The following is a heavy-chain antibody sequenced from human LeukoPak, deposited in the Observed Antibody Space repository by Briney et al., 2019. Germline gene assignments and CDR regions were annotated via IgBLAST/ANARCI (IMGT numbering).Heavy chain of an antibody. CDR3: ARWSMVRPRDAFDI. CDR1: GFTFSSYG. V-gene: IGHV3-30*03. J-gene: IGHJ3*02. CDR2: ISYDGSNK. Sequence: GGSLRLSCAASGFTFSSYGMHWVRQAPGKGLEWVAVISYDGSNKYYADSVKGRFTISRDNSKNTLYLQMNSLSAEDTAVYYCARWSMVRPRDAFDIWGQGTMVTVSS. D-gene: IGHD3-10*01.